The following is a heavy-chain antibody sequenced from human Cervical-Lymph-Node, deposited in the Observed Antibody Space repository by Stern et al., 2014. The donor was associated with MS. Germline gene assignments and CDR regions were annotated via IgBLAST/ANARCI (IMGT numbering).Heavy chain of an antibody. CDR1: GYNFATYW. CDR2: IDPSDSDT. CDR3: ARTSNYDDWFDP. Sequence: EVQLVESGAEVKKPGESLKISCKASGYNFATYWIGWVRQMPGKGLEWMGVIDPSDSDTRYNPPFQGQVTISVEKSINTAYLQWSSLKASDTATYFCARTSNYDDWFDPWGQGTLVTVSS. D-gene: IGHD3-3*01. V-gene: IGHV5-51*03. J-gene: IGHJ5*02.